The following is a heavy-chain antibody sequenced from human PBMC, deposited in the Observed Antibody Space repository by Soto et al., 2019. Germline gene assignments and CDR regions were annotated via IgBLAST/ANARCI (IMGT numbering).Heavy chain of an antibody. CDR3: AHRPWVSSDTFHN. V-gene: IGHV2-5*05. CDR2: INWVGDG. J-gene: IGHJ3*02. CDR1: GVSLSASGVS. D-gene: IGHD2-8*01. Sequence: QITWKESGPPLVKPTETLTLTCTFSGVSLSASGVSVSWIRQPPVKALEWLALINWVGDGRYGPSLNSRLTVTQVNSGNHVGVPVTNLDNVDRATYYCAHRPWVSSDTFHNWGRGIMVTVSS.